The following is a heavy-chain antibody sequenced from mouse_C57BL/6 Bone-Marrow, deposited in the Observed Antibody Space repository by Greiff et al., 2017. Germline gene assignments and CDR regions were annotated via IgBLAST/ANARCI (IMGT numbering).Heavy chain of an antibody. CDR2: IRNKANGYTT. Sequence: EVKVVESGGGLVQPGGSLSLSCAASGFTFTDYYMSWVRQPPGKALEWLGFIRNKANGYTTEYSASVKGRFTISRDNSQSILYLQMNALRAEDSATYYCARWGDGPFDYWGQGTTLTVSS. CDR3: ARWGDGPFDY. V-gene: IGHV7-3*01. CDR1: GFTFTDYY. J-gene: IGHJ2*01. D-gene: IGHD2-3*01.